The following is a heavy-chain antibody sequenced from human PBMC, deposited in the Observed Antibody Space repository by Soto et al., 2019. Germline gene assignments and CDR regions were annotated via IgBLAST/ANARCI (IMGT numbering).Heavy chain of an antibody. CDR2: ISDGGDGS. V-gene: IGHV3-23*01. D-gene: IGHD2-21*01. CDR1: GFTFSSYA. J-gene: IGHJ4*02. CDR3: AKGCIGRAPGLEY. Sequence: EVQVLESGGGLVQPGGSLRLSCAASGFTFSSYAMTWVRQAPGKGLEWISSISDGGDGSYYADSVKGRFTLSRDNSKNTLSLQMNSLRADDTAVYYCAKGCIGRAPGLEYWGQGTLVTVSS.